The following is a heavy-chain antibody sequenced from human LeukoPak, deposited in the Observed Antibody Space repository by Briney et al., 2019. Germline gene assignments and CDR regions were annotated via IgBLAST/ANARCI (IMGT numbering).Heavy chain of an antibody. CDR2: IYHSGST. V-gene: IGHV4-38-2*02. CDR1: GYSISSGYY. CDR3: ARDTGLIVVVPADIAEDNWFDP. J-gene: IGHJ5*02. D-gene: IGHD2-2*01. Sequence: SETLSLTCNVSGYSISSGYYWGWIRQPPGKGLEWIGSIYHSGSTYYNPSLKSRVTIPVDTSKNQFPLKLSSVTAADTAVYYCARDTGLIVVVPADIAEDNWFDPWGQGTLVTVSS.